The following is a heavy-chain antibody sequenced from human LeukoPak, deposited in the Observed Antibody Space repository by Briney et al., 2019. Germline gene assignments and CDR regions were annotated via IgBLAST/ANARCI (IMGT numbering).Heavy chain of an antibody. J-gene: IGHJ4*02. CDR3: ARGTKLGLFDY. D-gene: IGHD7-27*01. CDR2: IYHSGST. CDR1: GGSISSGGYS. Sequence: SETLSLTCAVSGGSISSGGYSWSWIRRPPGKGLEWIGYIYHSGSTYYNPSLKSRVTISVDRSKSQFSLKLSSVTAADTAVYYCARGTKLGLFDYWGQGTLVTVSS. V-gene: IGHV4-30-2*01.